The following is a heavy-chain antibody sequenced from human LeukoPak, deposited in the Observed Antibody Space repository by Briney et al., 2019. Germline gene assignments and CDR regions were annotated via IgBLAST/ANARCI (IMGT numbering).Heavy chain of an antibody. J-gene: IGHJ4*02. CDR2: IKQDGSEK. Sequence: GGSLRLSCAASGFTFSSYWMSWVRQAPGKGLEWVANIKQDGSEKYYVDSVKGRFTISRDNAKTSLYLQMNSLRAEDTAVYYCAREKSDCSGGSCYSVFDYWGQGTLVTVSS. CDR1: GFTFSSYW. D-gene: IGHD2-15*01. CDR3: AREKSDCSGGSCYSVFDY. V-gene: IGHV3-7*01.